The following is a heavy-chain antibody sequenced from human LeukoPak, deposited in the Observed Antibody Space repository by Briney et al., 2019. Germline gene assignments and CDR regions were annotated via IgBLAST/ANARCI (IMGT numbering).Heavy chain of an antibody. CDR1: GFTFSNYG. V-gene: IGHV3-30*02. D-gene: IGHD2-2*01. CDR2: IWYDGGNK. CDR3: AKDRGANIVVVPTGY. J-gene: IGHJ1*01. Sequence: GGSLRLSCAASGFTFSNYGMHWVRQAPGKGLEWVAFIWYDGGNKYYADSVKGRFTISRDNSKNTLYLQINNLRAEDTAVYYCAKDRGANIVVVPTGYWGQGTLVTVSS.